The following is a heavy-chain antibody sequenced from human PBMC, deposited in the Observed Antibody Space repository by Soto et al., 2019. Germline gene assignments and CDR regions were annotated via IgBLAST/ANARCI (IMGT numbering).Heavy chain of an antibody. CDR2: INSDGSSA. D-gene: IGHD6-19*01. V-gene: IGHV3-74*01. J-gene: IGHJ4*02. Sequence: GGSLRLSCAGSGFTLSSNWMHWVRQTPGKGLVWVSRINSDGSSANYADSVMGRFTISRDNAKNTLYLQMNSLRAEDTAVYFCARGPTGWYGFDYWGQGTLVT. CDR1: GFTLSSNW. CDR3: ARGPTGWYGFDY.